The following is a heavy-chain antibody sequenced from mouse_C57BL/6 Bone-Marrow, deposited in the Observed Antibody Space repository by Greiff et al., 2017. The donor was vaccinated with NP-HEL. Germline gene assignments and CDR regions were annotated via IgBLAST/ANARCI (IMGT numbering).Heavy chain of an antibody. CDR1: GYAFTNYL. D-gene: IGHD2-2*01. Sequence: VKLQESGAELVRPGTSVKVSCKASGYAFTNYLIEWVKQRPGQGLEWIGVIKPGSGGTNYNEKFKGMATLTAEKSSSTAYKQLSSLTSEDSAVYFCARSMVTTDFDYWGQGTTLTVSS. CDR3: ARSMVTTDFDY. J-gene: IGHJ2*01. V-gene: IGHV1-54*01. CDR2: IKPGSGGT.